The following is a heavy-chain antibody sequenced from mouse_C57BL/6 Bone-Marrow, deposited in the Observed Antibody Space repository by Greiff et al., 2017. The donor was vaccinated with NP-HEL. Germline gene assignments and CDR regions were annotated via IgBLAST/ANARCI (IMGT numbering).Heavy chain of an antibody. J-gene: IGHJ2*01. V-gene: IGHV5-9*01. Sequence: EVKLVESGGGLVKPGGSLKLSCAASGFTFSSYTMSWVRQTPEKRLEWVATISGGGGNTYYPDSVKGRFTISRDNAKNTLYLQMSSLRSEDTALYYCARHRYYGSSAYYFDYWGQGTTLTVSS. D-gene: IGHD1-1*01. CDR1: GFTFSSYT. CDR2: ISGGGGNT. CDR3: ARHRYYGSSAYYFDY.